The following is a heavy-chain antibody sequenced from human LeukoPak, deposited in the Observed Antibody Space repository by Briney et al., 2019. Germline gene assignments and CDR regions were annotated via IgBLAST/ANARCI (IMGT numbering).Heavy chain of an antibody. CDR2: IYHSGST. D-gene: IGHD3-22*01. J-gene: IGHJ5*02. Sequence: SETLSLTCTVSGYSISSGYYWGWIRQPPGKGLEWIGSIYHSGSTNYNPSLKSRVTISVDKSKNQFSLKLSSVTAADTAVYYCARDPGSSGPEKYNWFDPWGQGTLVTVSS. CDR3: ARDPGSSGPEKYNWFDP. V-gene: IGHV4-38-2*02. CDR1: GYSISSGYY.